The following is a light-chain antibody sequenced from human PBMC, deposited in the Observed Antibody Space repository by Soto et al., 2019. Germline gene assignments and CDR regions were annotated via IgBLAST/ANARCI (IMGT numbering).Light chain of an antibody. CDR2: GAS. V-gene: IGKV3-20*01. J-gene: IGKJ1*01. CDR1: QSINSNY. Sequence: EIVLTQSPGTLSLSPGERATLSCRASQSINSNYLAWYQQQPGQAPRLLIYGASSRATGIPDRFSGSGSGIDFTLTISRLEPEDFAVYFCQQYGSSRAFGQGTKVDIK. CDR3: QQYGSSRA.